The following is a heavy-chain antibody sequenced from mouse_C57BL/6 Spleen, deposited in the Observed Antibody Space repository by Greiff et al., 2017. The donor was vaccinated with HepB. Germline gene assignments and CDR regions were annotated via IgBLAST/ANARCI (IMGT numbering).Heavy chain of an antibody. CDR2: IYPGDGDT. CDR1: GYAFSSSW. J-gene: IGHJ1*03. CDR3: ARSDGYYGWYFDV. V-gene: IGHV1-82*01. Sequence: VQLQQSGPELVKPGASVKISCKASGYAFSSSWMNWVKQRPGKGLEWIGRIYPGDGDTNYNGKFKGKATLTADKSSSTAYMQLSSLTSEDSAVYFCARSDGYYGWYFDVWGTGTTVTVSS. D-gene: IGHD2-3*01.